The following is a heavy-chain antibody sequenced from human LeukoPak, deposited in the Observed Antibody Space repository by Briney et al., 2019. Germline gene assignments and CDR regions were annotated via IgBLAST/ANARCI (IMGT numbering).Heavy chain of an antibody. V-gene: IGHV1-18*01. CDR2: ISAYNGNT. D-gene: IGHD3-22*01. Sequence: GASVRVSCKASGYTFTSYGISWVRQAPGQGLEWMGWISAYNGNTNYAQKLQGRVTMTTDTSTSTAYMELRSLRSDDTAVYYCARYLRPSYYDSSGYYYFDYWGQGTLVTVSS. J-gene: IGHJ4*02. CDR3: ARYLRPSYYDSSGYYYFDY. CDR1: GYTFTSYG.